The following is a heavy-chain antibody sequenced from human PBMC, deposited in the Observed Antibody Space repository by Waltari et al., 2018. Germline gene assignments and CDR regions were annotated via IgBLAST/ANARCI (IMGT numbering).Heavy chain of an antibody. J-gene: IGHJ6*02. V-gene: IGHV3-48*03. CDR2: ISSSGSTI. D-gene: IGHD3-16*01. Sequence: EVQLVESGGGLVQPGGSLRLSCAASGFTFSSYEMNWVRQAPGKGLEWVSYISSSGSTIYYADSVKGRFTISRDNAKNSLYLQMNSLRAEDTAVYYCARLNSPPLVPWGYYYGMDVWGQGTTVTVSS. CDR3: ARLNSPPLVPWGYYYGMDV. CDR1: GFTFSSYE.